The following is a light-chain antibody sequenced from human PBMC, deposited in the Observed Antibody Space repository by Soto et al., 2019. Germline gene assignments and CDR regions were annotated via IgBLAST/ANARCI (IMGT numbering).Light chain of an antibody. CDR3: QQYGSSIT. J-gene: IGKJ5*01. V-gene: IGKV3-20*01. CDR1: QSVSYY. CDR2: DAS. Sequence: EIVMTQSPATLSVSPGGRATLSCRASQSVSYYLAWYQQKPGQAPRLLIYDASSRATGVPDRFSGSGSGTDYTLTISRLEPEDFAVFYWQQYGSSITFGQGTRLEMK.